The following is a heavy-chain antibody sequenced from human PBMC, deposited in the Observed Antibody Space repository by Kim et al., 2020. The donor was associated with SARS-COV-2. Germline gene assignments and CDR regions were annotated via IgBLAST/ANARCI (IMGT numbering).Heavy chain of an antibody. CDR1: GGSISSYY. Sequence: SETLSLTCTVSGGSISSYYWSWIRQPPGKGLEWIGYIYYSGSTNYNPSLKSRVTISVDTSKNQFSLKLSSVTAADTAVYYCARVITLGYSYGYRTAYNWFDPWGQGTLVTVSS. V-gene: IGHV4-59*01. CDR3: ARVITLGYSYGYRTAYNWFDP. J-gene: IGHJ5*02. CDR2: IYYSGST. D-gene: IGHD5-18*01.